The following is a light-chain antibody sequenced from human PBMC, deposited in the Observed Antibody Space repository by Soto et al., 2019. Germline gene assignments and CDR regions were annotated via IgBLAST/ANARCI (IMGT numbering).Light chain of an antibody. CDR3: QQYNSYWGT. CDR1: QTIMTY. J-gene: IGKJ1*01. Sequence: DIQMTQSPSSLSASVGDEVTITCRASQTIMTYLNWYQLKPGKPPRLLIYAASSLQSGVPSRFSGSGSGTEFTLTISSLQPDDFATYYCQQYNSYWGTFGQGTKVEIK. CDR2: AAS. V-gene: IGKV1-5*01.